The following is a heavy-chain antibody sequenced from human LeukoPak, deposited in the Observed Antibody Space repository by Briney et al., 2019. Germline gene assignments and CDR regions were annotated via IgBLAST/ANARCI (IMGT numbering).Heavy chain of an antibody. CDR1: GFTFSGSA. Sequence: PGGSLRLSCAASGFTFSGSAMHWVRQASGKGLEWVGRIRSKANSYATAYAASVKGRFTISRDDSKNTAYLQMNSLKTEDTAVYYCTRSIIVGATMDDYWGQGTLVTVSS. D-gene: IGHD1-26*01. CDR3: TRSIIVGATMDDY. CDR2: IRSKANSYAT. J-gene: IGHJ4*02. V-gene: IGHV3-73*01.